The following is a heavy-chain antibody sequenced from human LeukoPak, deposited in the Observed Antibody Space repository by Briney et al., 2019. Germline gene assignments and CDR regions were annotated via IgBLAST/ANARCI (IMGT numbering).Heavy chain of an antibody. CDR2: ISAYNGNT. J-gene: IGHJ5*02. Sequence: ASVKVSCKASGYTFTSYGISWVRQAPGQGLEWMGWISAYNGNTNYAQKLQGRVTMTTDTSTSTAYMELRSLRSDDTAVYYCARDPGDIVVVVGGWFDPWGQGTLVTVSS. CDR3: ARDPGDIVVVVGGWFDP. D-gene: IGHD2-15*01. V-gene: IGHV1-18*01. CDR1: GYTFTSYG.